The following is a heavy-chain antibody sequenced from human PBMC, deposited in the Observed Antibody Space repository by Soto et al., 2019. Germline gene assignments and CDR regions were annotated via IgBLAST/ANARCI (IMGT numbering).Heavy chain of an antibody. CDR2: TEMDGGEK. J-gene: IGHJ3*02. Sequence: VQLVESGGGLVQPGGSLRPSCAASGYTFRTYWMSWVRQVPGKGLEGVANTEMDGGEKNYADSVKGRFTISRDNAKNSLYLEMTSLRDDDTAVYYCARGRSLDIWGQGTMVTVFS. V-gene: IGHV3-7*03. CDR3: ARGRSLDI. CDR1: GYTFRTYW.